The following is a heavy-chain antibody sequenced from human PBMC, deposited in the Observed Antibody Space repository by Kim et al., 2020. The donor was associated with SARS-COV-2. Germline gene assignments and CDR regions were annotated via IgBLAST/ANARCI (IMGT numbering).Heavy chain of an antibody. J-gene: IGHJ4*02. D-gene: IGHD2-2*01. V-gene: IGHV3-23*01. CDR3: AKGRCSYGTWDVDY. Sequence: GGSLRLSCAASGFTFSNYAMTWVRQAPGKGLEWVSGISGNSDETFYADSVKGRFTISTDKSKNTVYLQMSGLRAEDTALYYCAKGRCSYGTWDVDYWGQGTLVIVSS. CDR1: GFTFSNYA. CDR2: ISGNSDET.